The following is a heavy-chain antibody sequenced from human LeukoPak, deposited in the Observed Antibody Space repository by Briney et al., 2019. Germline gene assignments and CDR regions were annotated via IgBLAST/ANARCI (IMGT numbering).Heavy chain of an antibody. D-gene: IGHD5-18*01. J-gene: IGHJ6*02. CDR3: ARENSGRGYGNGFGMDV. CDR2: IYYSGNT. Sequence: SETLSLTCTVSGGSISSSYWNWIRQPPGKGLEWIGFIYYSGNTNSNPSLKSRVTLSVDTSKNQFSLNLRSVTAADSAVYYCARENSGRGYGNGFGMDVWGQGTTVTVSS. CDR1: GGSISSSY. V-gene: IGHV4-59*01.